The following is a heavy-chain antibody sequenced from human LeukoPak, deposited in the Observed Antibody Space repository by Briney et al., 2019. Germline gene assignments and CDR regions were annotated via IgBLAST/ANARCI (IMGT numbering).Heavy chain of an antibody. D-gene: IGHD5-24*01. J-gene: IGHJ4*02. CDR3: ARGAYADRTGYNLDS. Sequence: SETLPLTCSVSGDPVWSYYWTWVRQPPEKGLEWIGYVFFGGQTNYNPSVKSRVTISLDTSRSQFSLNLTSVTAADSAVYYCARGAYADRTGYNLDSWGQGTLVFVSS. CDR2: VFFGGQT. V-gene: IGHV4-59*02. CDR1: GDPVWSYY.